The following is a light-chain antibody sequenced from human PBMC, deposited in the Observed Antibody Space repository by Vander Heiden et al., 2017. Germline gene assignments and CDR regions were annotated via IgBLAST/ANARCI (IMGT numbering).Light chain of an antibody. J-gene: IGLJ2*01. V-gene: IGLV3-27*01. CDR1: VLAKKY. CDR3: YSAADNNVI. Sequence: SYELTQPSSVSVSPGQTARITCSGDVLAKKYARWFQQKPGQAPVVVIYKDRERPSGIPERFSGSSSGTTVTLTLSGAQVEDEADYYCYSAADNNVIFGGGTKLTVL. CDR2: KDR.